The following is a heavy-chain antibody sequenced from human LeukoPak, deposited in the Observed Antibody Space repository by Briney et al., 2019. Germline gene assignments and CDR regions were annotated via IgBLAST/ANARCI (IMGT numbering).Heavy chain of an antibody. CDR1: GFTFSGSA. J-gene: IGHJ4*02. D-gene: IGHD2-2*01. Sequence: GGSLKLSCAASGFTFSGSAMHWVRQASGKGLEWVGRIRSKANSYATAYAASVKGRFTISRDDSKNTAYPQMNSLKTEDTAVYYCTRPPSRPYCSSTSCYSDDYWGQGTLVTVSS. CDR2: IRSKANSYAT. V-gene: IGHV3-73*01. CDR3: TRPPSRPYCSSTSCYSDDY.